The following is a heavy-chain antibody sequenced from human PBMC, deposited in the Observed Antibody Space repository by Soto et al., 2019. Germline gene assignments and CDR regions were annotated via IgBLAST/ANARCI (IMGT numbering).Heavy chain of an antibody. CDR1: GITFSQFG. CDR3: AKAVNTGEYYFDF. V-gene: IGHV3-23*01. CDR2: ISNSGGVT. Sequence: EVQLLESGGGLAQPGGSLRLSCAASGITFSQFGMNWVRQAPGKGLEWVSSISNSGGVTYYSTSVRGRVIVSRDNSKDTVFLQMSGLRVDDTAIYYCAKAVNTGEYYFDFWGRGTLVTVSS. D-gene: IGHD1-26*01. J-gene: IGHJ4*02.